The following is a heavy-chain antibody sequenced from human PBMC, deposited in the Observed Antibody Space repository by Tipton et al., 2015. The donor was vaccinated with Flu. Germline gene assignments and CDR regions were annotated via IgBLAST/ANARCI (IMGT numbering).Heavy chain of an antibody. V-gene: IGHV3-33*01. J-gene: IGHJ4*02. CDR1: GFTFNTSG. D-gene: IGHD3-22*01. CDR3: ARDGSGDSSFDY. CDR2: IWYDGSNK. Sequence: RSLRLSCAASGFTFNTSGMHWVRQAPGKGLEWVAIIWYDGSNKYYADSVKGRFTISRDNSKNTLYLQMNSLRAEDTAVYYCARDGSGDSSFDYWGQGTLVTVSS.